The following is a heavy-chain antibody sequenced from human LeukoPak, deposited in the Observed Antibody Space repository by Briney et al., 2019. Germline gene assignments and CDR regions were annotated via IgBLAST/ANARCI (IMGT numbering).Heavy chain of an antibody. CDR1: GGSISSYY. J-gene: IGHJ4*02. D-gene: IGHD6-6*01. CDR2: IYYSGST. V-gene: IGHV4-59*01. Sequence: PSETLSLTCSVSGGSISSYYWSWIRQPPGKGLEWIGYIYYSGSTDYTPSLKSRVTISVDMSKNQFSLKLSSATAADTALYYCARGASSSSAPLDYWGQGTLVTVSS. CDR3: ARGASSSSAPLDY.